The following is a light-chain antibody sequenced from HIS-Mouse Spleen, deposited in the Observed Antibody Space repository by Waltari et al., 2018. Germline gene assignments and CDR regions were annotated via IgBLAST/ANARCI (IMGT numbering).Light chain of an antibody. Sequence: SYVLTQPPSVSVAPGKTARITCGGNHNGRKSVHSYQQKPGQAPVLVVYDDSDRPSGIPERFSGSNSGNTATLTISRVEAGDEADYYCQVWDSSSDHVVFGGGTKLTVL. V-gene: IGLV3-21*03. CDR3: QVWDSSSDHVV. J-gene: IGLJ2*01. CDR2: DDS. CDR1: HNGRKS.